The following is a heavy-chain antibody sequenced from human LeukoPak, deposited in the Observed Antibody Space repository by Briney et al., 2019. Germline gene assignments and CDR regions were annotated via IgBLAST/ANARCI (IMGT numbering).Heavy chain of an antibody. J-gene: IGHJ4*02. V-gene: IGHV3-74*03. CDR1: GFTFRNHW. CDR2: ISSDGSST. D-gene: IGHD5-18*01. Sequence: GGSLRLSCAASGFTFRNHWMHWVRQTPGKGLVWVSRISSDGSSTTYADSVKGRFTISRDNAKNSLYLQLNSLRVEDTAVYYCARGYSYGSTGTYWGQGTLVTVSS. CDR3: ARGYSYGSTGTY.